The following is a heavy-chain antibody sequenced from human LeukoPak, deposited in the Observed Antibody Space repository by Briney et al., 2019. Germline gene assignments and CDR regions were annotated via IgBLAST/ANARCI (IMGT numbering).Heavy chain of an antibody. J-gene: IGHJ4*02. CDR2: ISSSGSTI. V-gene: IGHV3-48*03. CDR1: GFTFSSYE. Sequence: GGSLRLSCAASGFTFSSYEMNWVRQAPGKGLEWVSYISSSGSTIYYADSVKGRFTISRENAKNSLYLQMNSLRAEDTAVYYRARGTSMVATVNFDYWGQGTLVTVSS. D-gene: IGHD5-12*01. CDR3: ARGTSMVATVNFDY.